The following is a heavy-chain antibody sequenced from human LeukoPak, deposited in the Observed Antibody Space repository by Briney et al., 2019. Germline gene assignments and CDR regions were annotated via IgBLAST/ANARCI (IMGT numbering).Heavy chain of an antibody. D-gene: IGHD3-9*01. Sequence: GASVKVSCKASGGTFSSYAISWVRQAPGPGLEWMGRIIPIFGTPNYAQKFQGRVTITTDESTSTAYMELSSLRSEDTAVYYCARAPKNYDILTGYYYYYMDVWGKGTTVTVSS. CDR3: ARAPKNYDILTGYYYYYMDV. CDR2: IIPIFGTP. V-gene: IGHV1-69*05. CDR1: GGTFSSYA. J-gene: IGHJ6*03.